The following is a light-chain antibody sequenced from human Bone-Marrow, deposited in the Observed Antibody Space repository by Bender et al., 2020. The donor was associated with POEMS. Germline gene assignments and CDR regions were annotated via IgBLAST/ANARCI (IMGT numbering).Light chain of an antibody. CDR1: IDVGGYTY. V-gene: IGLV2-11*01. J-gene: IGLJ3*02. CDR3: CSYAGTSTSPWV. CDR2: DVF. Sequence: QSALTQPRSVSGSPGQSVTISCIGIIDVGGYTYVSWYQHHPGKAPKVMIYDVFKRPSGVPDRFSGSKSGNTAALTISGLQAEDEADYFCCSYAGTSTSPWVFGGGTTLTVL.